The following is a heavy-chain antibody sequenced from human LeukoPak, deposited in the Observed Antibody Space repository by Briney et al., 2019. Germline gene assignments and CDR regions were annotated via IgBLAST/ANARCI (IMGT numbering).Heavy chain of an antibody. CDR1: GYTFTSYY. V-gene: IGHV1-46*01. D-gene: IGHD3-22*01. CDR3: ARVDDSRKDAFDI. J-gene: IGHJ3*02. CDR2: INPSGGST. Sequence: ASVKVSCKASGYTFTSYYMHWVRQAPGQGLEWMGIINPSGGSTSYAQKFQGGVTMTRDMSTSTVYMELSSLRSEDTAVYYCARVDDSRKDAFDIWGQGTVVTVSS.